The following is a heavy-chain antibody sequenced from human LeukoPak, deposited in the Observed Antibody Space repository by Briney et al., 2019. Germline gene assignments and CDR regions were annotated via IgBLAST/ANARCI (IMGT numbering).Heavy chain of an antibody. J-gene: IGHJ5*02. V-gene: IGHV3-7*01. Sequence: GGSLRLTCAASGFSFSNFWMSWVRQAPGKGLEWVANIKPDGSATNYVDSVKGRFTISRDNAKNSLDLQMNSLRAEDTAVYYCARGGGTSSWGQGTLVTVSS. D-gene: IGHD5-12*01. CDR1: GFSFSNFW. CDR2: IKPDGSAT. CDR3: ARGGGTSS.